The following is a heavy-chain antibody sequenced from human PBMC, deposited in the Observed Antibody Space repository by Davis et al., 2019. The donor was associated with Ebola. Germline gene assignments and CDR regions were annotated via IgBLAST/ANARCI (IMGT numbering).Heavy chain of an antibody. CDR2: IKQDGSEK. CDR1: GSTFSSYW. CDR3: ERDGAVAGMRWFDP. D-gene: IGHD6-19*01. V-gene: IGHV3-7*01. J-gene: IGHJ5*02. Sequence: GGSLRLSCAASGSTFSSYWMSWVRQVPGKGLEWVANIKQDGSEKYYVDSVKGRFTISRDNAKNALYLQMNSLRAEDTAVYYCERDGAVAGMRWFDPWGQGTLVTVSS.